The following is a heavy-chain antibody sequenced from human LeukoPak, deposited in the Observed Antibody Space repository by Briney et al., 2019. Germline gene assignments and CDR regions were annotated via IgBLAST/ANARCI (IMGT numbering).Heavy chain of an antibody. D-gene: IGHD3-3*01. CDR1: GGSISSGSYY. J-gene: IGHJ3*02. Sequence: SQTLSLTCTVSGGSISSGSYYWSWIRQPAGKGLEWIGRIYTSGSTNYNPSLKSRVTISVDTSENQFSLKLSSVTAADTAVYYCARDPTNDFWSGYHEAFDIWGQGTMVTVSS. CDR3: ARDPTNDFWSGYHEAFDI. CDR2: IYTSGST. V-gene: IGHV4-61*02.